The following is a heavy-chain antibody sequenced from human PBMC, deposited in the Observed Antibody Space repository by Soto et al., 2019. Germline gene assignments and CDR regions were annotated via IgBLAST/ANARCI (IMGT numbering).Heavy chain of an antibody. D-gene: IGHD3-16*02. CDR2: ISSSSSYI. Sequence: XXSLRLACAASGFTFSSYSMHWVPQAPGKGLEWVSSISSSSSYIYYADSVKGRFTISRDNAKNSLYLQMNRLRAEDTAVYYCARQSSYPSELDYWGQGTLVTVSS. J-gene: IGHJ4*02. CDR3: ARQSSYPSELDY. CDR1: GFTFSSYS. V-gene: IGHV3-21*01.